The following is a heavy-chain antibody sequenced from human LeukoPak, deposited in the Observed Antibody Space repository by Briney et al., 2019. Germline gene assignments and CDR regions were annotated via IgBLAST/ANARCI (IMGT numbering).Heavy chain of an antibody. Sequence: PGGSLRLSCAASGFTFSSYAMHWVRQAPGKRLEWVAVISYDGSNKYYADSVKGRFTISRDNSKNTLYLQMNSLRAEDTAVYYCASHLTDWGQGTLVTVSS. J-gene: IGHJ4*02. V-gene: IGHV3-30*04. CDR3: ASHLTD. CDR2: ISYDGSNK. CDR1: GFTFSSYA.